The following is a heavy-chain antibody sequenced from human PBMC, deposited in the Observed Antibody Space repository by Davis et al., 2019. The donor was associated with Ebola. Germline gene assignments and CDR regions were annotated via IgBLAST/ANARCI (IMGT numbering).Heavy chain of an antibody. D-gene: IGHD5-18*01. CDR3: ARDFMDTAMVLYGMDV. V-gene: IGHV4-59*01. CDR1: GGSISSYY. Sequence: SETLSLTCTVSGGSISSYYWSWIRQPPGKGLEWIGYIYYSGSTNYNPSLKSRVTISVDTSKNQFSLKLSSVTAADTAVYYCARDFMDTAMVLYGMDVWGQGTTVTVSS. J-gene: IGHJ6*02. CDR2: IYYSGST.